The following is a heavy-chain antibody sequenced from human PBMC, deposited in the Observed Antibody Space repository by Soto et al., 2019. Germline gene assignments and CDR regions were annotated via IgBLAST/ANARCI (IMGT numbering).Heavy chain of an antibody. Sequence: QVQLQESGPGLVKPSETLSLSCTVSGGSFTSYYWGWIRQPPGKEMEWIGYVHHSWGSAYNPSLLSRVAISLDTSKSQFSLKLTSVTATDTALYYCARQGFGPLHGLVDVWGQATTVIVSS. V-gene: IGHV4-59*08. CDR2: VHHSWGS. CDR3: ARQGFGPLHGLVDV. J-gene: IGHJ6*02. D-gene: IGHD3-10*01. CDR1: GGSFTSYY.